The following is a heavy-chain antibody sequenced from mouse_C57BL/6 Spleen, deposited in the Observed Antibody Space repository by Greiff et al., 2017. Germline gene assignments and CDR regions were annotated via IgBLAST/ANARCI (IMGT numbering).Heavy chain of an antibody. CDR3: ARIYGSSYGMDY. Sequence: QVQLQQSGAELARPGASVKMSCKASGYTFTSYTMHWVKQRPGQGLEWIGYINPSSGYTKYNQKFKDKATLTADKSSSTAYMQLSSLTSEDSAVYYCARIYGSSYGMDYWGQGTSVTVSS. CDR1: GYTFTSYT. V-gene: IGHV1-4*01. J-gene: IGHJ4*01. CDR2: INPSSGYT. D-gene: IGHD1-1*01.